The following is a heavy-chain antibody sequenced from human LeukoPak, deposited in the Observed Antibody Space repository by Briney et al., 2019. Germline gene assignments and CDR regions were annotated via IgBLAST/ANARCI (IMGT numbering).Heavy chain of an antibody. D-gene: IGHD3-22*01. CDR3: ARDQAWAPQYYYDSSGAPDAFDI. CDR2: ISAYNGNT. CDR1: GYTFTSYG. V-gene: IGHV1-18*01. J-gene: IGHJ3*02. Sequence: ASVKVSCKASGYTFTSYGISWVRQAPGQGLEWMGWISAYNGNTNYAQKLQGRVTMTTDTSTSTAYMELRSLRSDDTAVYYCARDQAWAPQYYYDSSGAPDAFDIWGQGTMVTVSS.